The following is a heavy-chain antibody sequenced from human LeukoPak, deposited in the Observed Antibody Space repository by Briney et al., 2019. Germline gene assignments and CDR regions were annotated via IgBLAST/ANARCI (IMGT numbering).Heavy chain of an antibody. CDR1: GYSITSGYY. CDR3: ASRSGWSYFDY. V-gene: IGHV4-38-2*01. D-gene: IGHD6-19*01. J-gene: IGHJ4*02. Sequence: SETLSLTCAVSGYSITSGYYWGWIRQPPGKGLEWIGSIYHSGSTYYNPSLKSRVTTSVDTSKNQFSLKLSSVTAADTAVYYCASRSGWSYFDYWGQGTLVTVSS. CDR2: IYHSGST.